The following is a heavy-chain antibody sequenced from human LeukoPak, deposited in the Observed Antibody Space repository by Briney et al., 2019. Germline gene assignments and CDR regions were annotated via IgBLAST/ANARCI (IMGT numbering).Heavy chain of an antibody. CDR1: GYTFTSYG. D-gene: IGHD3-9*01. CDR2: ISAYNGNT. V-gene: IGHV1-18*01. Sequence: ASVKVSCKASGYTFTSYGISWVRQAPGQGLEWMGWISAYNGNTNYAQKLQGRVTMTTDTSTSTAYMELRSLRSDDTAVYYCARGYYDILTGYEYAGYYFDYWGQGTLVTVSS. J-gene: IGHJ4*02. CDR3: ARGYYDILTGYEYAGYYFDY.